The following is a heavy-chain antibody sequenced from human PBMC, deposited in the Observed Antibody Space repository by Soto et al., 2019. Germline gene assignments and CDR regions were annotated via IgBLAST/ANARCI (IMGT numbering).Heavy chain of an antibody. Sequence: GESLKISCQGSGYIFTTYWIGWVRQMPGKGLEWMGIIYPTDSDTRYSPSFQGQVTISADKSITTAYLQWSSLRASDTAVYYCARSGYSSHGMDVWGQGTTVTVSS. J-gene: IGHJ6*02. CDR1: GYIFTTYW. V-gene: IGHV5-51*01. D-gene: IGHD5-12*01. CDR2: IYPTDSDT. CDR3: ARSGYSSHGMDV.